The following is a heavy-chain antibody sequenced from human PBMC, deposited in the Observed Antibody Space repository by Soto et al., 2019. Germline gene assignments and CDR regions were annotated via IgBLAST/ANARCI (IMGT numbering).Heavy chain of an antibody. CDR3: AKAGGSTWDYGRDV. CDR2: ISGSGDSA. CDR1: GFTFSRHA. J-gene: IGHJ6*02. Sequence: EVQLLESGGGLVQPGGSLRLSCAASGFTFSRHAMSWVRQAPGKGLEWVSAISGSGDSAYHADSVKGRFTISRDNSKNTLYLHMNRLRAEDTALYYCAKAGGSTWDYGRDVWGQGTTVTVSS. V-gene: IGHV3-23*01. D-gene: IGHD2-15*01.